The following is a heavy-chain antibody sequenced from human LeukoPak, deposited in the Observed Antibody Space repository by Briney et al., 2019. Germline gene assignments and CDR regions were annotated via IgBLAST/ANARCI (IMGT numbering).Heavy chain of an antibody. CDR2: MNPNSGNT. CDR3: ARDFLLDGYNSGNFDY. CDR1: GYTFTSYD. J-gene: IGHJ4*02. D-gene: IGHD5-24*01. Sequence: GASVKVSCKASGYTFTSYDINWVRQATGQGLEWMGWMNPNSGNTGYAQKFQGRVTMTRNTSISTAYMELSSLRSEDTAVYYCARDFLLDGYNSGNFDYWGQGTLVTVSS. V-gene: IGHV1-8*01.